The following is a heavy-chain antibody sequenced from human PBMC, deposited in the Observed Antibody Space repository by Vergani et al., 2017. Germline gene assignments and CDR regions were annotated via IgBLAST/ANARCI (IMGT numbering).Heavy chain of an antibody. CDR1: GGSISSYY. D-gene: IGHD2-8*01. J-gene: IGHJ5*02. CDR3: AREMEYVRTLFDP. Sequence: QVQLQESGPGLVKPSETLSLTCTVSGGSISSYYWSWIRQPPGKGLEWNGYIYYSGSTNYNPSLKSRVTISVDTSKNQFSLKLSSVTAADTAVYYCAREMEYVRTLFDPWGQGTLVTVSS. CDR2: IYYSGST. V-gene: IGHV4-59*01.